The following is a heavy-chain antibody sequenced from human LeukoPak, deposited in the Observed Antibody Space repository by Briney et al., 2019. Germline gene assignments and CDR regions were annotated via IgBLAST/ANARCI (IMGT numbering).Heavy chain of an antibody. Sequence: SQTLSLTCTVSGGSISSGGYYWSWIRQHPGKGLEWIGYIYYSGSTYYNPSLKSRVTISVDTSKNQFSLKLSSVTAADTAVYYCARGKTDNDILTGYSAWGQGTLVTVSS. V-gene: IGHV4-31*03. CDR1: GGSISSGGYY. CDR3: ARGKTDNDILTGYSA. J-gene: IGHJ5*02. D-gene: IGHD3-9*01. CDR2: IYYSGST.